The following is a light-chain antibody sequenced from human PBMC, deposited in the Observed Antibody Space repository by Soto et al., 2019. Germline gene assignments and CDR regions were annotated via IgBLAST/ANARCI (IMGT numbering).Light chain of an antibody. CDR1: QSVSTY. V-gene: IGKV3-11*01. J-gene: IGKJ3*01. Sequence: EIVLTQSPATLSLSPGERATLACRASQSVSTYLGWYQQKPGQAPRLLIYGSSNRATGIPARFSGSGSGTDFTLTISSLAPEDSAVYYCQQRTNWRVTFGPGTKVDIK. CDR3: QQRTNWRVT. CDR2: GSS.